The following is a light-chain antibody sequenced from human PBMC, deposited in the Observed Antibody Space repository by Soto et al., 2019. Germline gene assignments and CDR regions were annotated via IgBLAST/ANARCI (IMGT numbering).Light chain of an antibody. CDR1: QSLVASDGNTY. V-gene: IGKV2-30*01. CDR2: KVS. CDR3: MQGTHWPPYT. J-gene: IGKJ2*01. Sequence: DVVMTQSPLSLPVTLGQPASISCRSSQSLVASDGNTYLSWFHQRPGQSPRRLIHKVSNRDSGVPDRFSGSGSGTDFTLKISRLEAEDVGVYYCMQGTHWPPYTFGQGTKLEIK.